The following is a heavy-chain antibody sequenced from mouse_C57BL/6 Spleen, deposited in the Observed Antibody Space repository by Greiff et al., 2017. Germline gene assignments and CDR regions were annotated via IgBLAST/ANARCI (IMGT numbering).Heavy chain of an antibody. CDR2: IYPGDGDT. Sequence: VQLQQSGPELVKPGASVKISCKASGYAFSGSWMNWVKQRPGKGLEWIGRIYPGDGDTNYNGKFKGKATLTADKSSSTAYMQLSSLTSADSAVYFCARGGWLLGMDYWGQGTAVTVSS. J-gene: IGHJ4*01. D-gene: IGHD2-3*01. CDR3: ARGGWLLGMDY. CDR1: GYAFSGSW. V-gene: IGHV1-82*01.